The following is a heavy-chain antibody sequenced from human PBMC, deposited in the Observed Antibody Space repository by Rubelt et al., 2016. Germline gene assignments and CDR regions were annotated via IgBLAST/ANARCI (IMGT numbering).Heavy chain of an antibody. D-gene: IGHD4-11*01. CDR2: INHSGST. Sequence: GWIGEINHSGSTNYNPSLKSRVTISVDTSKNQFSLKLSSVTAADTAVYYCARDEIAYSNYYFDYWDQGTLVTVSS. CDR3: ARDEIAYSNYYFDY. V-gene: IGHV4-34*01. J-gene: IGHJ4*02.